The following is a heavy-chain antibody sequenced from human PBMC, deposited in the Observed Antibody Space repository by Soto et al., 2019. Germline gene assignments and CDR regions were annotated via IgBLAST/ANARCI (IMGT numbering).Heavy chain of an antibody. J-gene: IGHJ5*02. CDR2: IIPIFGTA. CDR3: ARDQDYYGSGSRGWFDP. CDR1: GGTFSSYA. V-gene: IGHV1-69*01. D-gene: IGHD3-10*01. Sequence: QVQLVQSGAEVKKPGSSVKVSCKASGGTFSSYAISWVRQAPGQGLEWMGGIIPIFGTANYAQKFQGRVTITEDESTSTASMELSSRRSEDTAVYYCARDQDYYGSGSRGWFDPWGQGTLVTVSS.